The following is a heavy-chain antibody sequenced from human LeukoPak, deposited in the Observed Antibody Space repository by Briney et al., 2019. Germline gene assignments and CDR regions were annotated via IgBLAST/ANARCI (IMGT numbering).Heavy chain of an antibody. J-gene: IGHJ4*02. CDR2: IYYSGST. V-gene: IGHV4-39*01. CDR1: GGSISSSSYY. CDR3: ARQLGYCSSTSCYGGDY. Sequence: SETLSLTCTVSGGSISSSSYYWGWIRQPPVKGLEWIGSIYYSGSTYYNPSLKSRVTISVDTSKNQFSLKLSSVTAADTVVYYCARQLGYCSSTSCYGGDYWGQGTLVTVSS. D-gene: IGHD2-2*01.